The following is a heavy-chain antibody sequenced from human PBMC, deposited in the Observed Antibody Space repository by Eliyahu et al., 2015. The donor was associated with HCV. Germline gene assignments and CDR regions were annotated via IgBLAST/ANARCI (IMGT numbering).Heavy chain of an antibody. Sequence: EVQLVESGGGLVQPGGSLXLSCTAXGFTFSNYWMXWARQAPGKGLEWVANINQDASEKYYVDSXKGRFTISRDNAKNSLYLQMNSLRAEDTAVYYCARDKAYGDSSDYWGQGILVTVSS. CDR3: ARDKAYGDSSDY. D-gene: IGHD4-17*01. CDR1: GFTFSNYW. V-gene: IGHV3-7*01. CDR2: INQDASEK. J-gene: IGHJ4*02.